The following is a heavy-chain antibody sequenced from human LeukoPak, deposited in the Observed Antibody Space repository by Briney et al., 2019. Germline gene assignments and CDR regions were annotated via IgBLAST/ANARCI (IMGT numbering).Heavy chain of an antibody. D-gene: IGHD2-2*01. CDR2: INHSGST. CDR1: GGSFSGYY. Sequence: SETLSLTCAVYGGSFSGYYWSWIRQPPGKGLEWIGEINHSGSTNYNPSLKSRVTISVDTSKNQFSLKLSSVTAADTAVYYCARGVVPAASWLDPWGQGTLVTVSS. J-gene: IGHJ5*02. V-gene: IGHV4-34*01. CDR3: ARGVVPAASWLDP.